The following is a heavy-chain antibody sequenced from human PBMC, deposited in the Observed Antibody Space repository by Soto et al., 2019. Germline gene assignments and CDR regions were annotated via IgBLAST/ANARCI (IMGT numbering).Heavy chain of an antibody. CDR2: IYYSGST. Sequence: PSETLSLTCTVSGGSISSYYWSWIRQPPGKGLEWIGYIYYSGSTNYNPSLKSRVTISVDTSKNQFSLKLSSVTAADTAVYYCASSELERWFDPWGQGTMVTVYS. D-gene: IGHD1-1*01. J-gene: IGHJ5*02. CDR1: GGSISSYY. V-gene: IGHV4-59*08. CDR3: ASSELERWFDP.